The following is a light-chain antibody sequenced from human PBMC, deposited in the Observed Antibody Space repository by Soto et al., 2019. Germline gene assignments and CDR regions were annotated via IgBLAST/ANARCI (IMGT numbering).Light chain of an antibody. Sequence: MTQSPSSLSASVGDRVTITCRASQSISNLAWYQQKPGQAPRLLIYDASTRATGIPARFSGSGSGTEFTLTISRLEPEDFAVYYCQQHGTSPITFGQGTRLEIK. V-gene: IGKV3-15*01. J-gene: IGKJ5*01. CDR3: QQHGTSPIT. CDR2: DAS. CDR1: QSISN.